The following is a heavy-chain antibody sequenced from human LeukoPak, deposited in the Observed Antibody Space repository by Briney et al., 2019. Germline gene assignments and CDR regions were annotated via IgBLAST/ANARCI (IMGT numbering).Heavy chain of an antibody. J-gene: IGHJ4*02. CDR2: IGGDGGST. V-gene: IGHV3-43*02. D-gene: IGHD3-22*01. CDR3: VKEPHYYDRSGYF. Sequence: GGSLRLFCAASGFTFDDYAMHWVRQAPGKGLEWVSLIGGDGGSTYYADSVKGRFTISRDNSKNSLFLQMKSLRTDDTALYYCVKEPHYYDRSGYFWGQGTLVTVSS. CDR1: GFTFDDYA.